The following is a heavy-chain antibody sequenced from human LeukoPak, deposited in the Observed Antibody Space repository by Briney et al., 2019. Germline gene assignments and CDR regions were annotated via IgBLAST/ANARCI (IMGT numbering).Heavy chain of an antibody. V-gene: IGHV1-69*05. J-gene: IGHJ4*02. D-gene: IGHD3-10*01. CDR1: VGTFSGYA. CDR2: MVPFFGAA. CDR3: ATEDDKYYYGSGSYCLDS. Sequence: VSCKPSVGTFSGYAVSCVRRAAGPELEGRGGMVPFFGAANYVQKFQRRITRTTDTSTSTPYMELRSLRPDDTALCYCATEDDKYYYGSGSYCLDSWGQGTLVTASS.